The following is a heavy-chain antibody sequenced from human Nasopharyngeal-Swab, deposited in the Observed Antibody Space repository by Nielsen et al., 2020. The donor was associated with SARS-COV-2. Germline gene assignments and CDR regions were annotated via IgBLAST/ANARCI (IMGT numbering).Heavy chain of an antibody. J-gene: IGHJ4*02. D-gene: IGHD3-10*01. CDR1: GFTFSSYG. CDR3: ARGGNVLVWFGELSHFDY. V-gene: IGHV3-33*01. CDR2: IWYDGSNK. Sequence: GESLKISCAASGFTFSSYGMHWVRQAPGKGLEWVAVIWYDGSNKYYADSVKGRFTISRDNSKNTLYLQMNSLRAEDTAVYYCARGGNVLVWFGELSHFDYWGQGTLVTVSS.